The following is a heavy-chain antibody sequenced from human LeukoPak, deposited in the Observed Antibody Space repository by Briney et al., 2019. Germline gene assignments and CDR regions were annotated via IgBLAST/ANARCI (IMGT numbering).Heavy chain of an antibody. CDR1: GGSVSD. CDR2: IYHTGST. D-gene: IGHD7-27*01. J-gene: IGHJ4*02. Sequence: SETLSLTCTISGGSVSDWSWIRQSPGKGLEWIGYIYHTGSTSYSPSLKSRVTISADTSQNQFSLKLSSVTAADTAVYYCASRKLGNDYWGQGTLVTVSS. CDR3: ASRKLGNDY. V-gene: IGHV4-59*02.